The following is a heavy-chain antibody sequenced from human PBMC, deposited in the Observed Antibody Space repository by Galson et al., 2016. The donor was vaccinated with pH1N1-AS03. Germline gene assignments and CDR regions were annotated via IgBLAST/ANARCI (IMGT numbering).Heavy chain of an antibody. CDR2: ISWNSGEI. Sequence: SLRLSYAAAGLRFDDFGKNCVGQVPGQGLEWVSDISWNSGEIYDEESGKGRLTISRDNAKSSLNLQMNSLSPEDTAIYYCARDSGGYYDHTCDGWGQGTKVIVST. CDR3: ARDSGGYYDHTCDG. D-gene: IGHD3-10*01. CDR1: GLRFDDFG. V-gene: IGHV3-9*01. J-gene: IGHJ3*01.